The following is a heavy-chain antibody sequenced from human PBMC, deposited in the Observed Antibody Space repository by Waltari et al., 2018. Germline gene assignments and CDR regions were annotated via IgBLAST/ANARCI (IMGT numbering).Heavy chain of an antibody. J-gene: IGHJ4*02. D-gene: IGHD6-13*01. CDR1: GGFISSSNW. CDR3: ARRSSSWYYFDY. CDR2: IYHSGST. V-gene: IGHV4-4*01. Sequence: QVQLQESGPGLVTPSGTLSLTCAVSGGFISSSNWWSRVRQPPGKGLEWIGEIYHSGSTNYNPSLKSRVTTSVDKSKNQFSLKLGSVTAADTAVYCCARRSSSWYYFDYWGQGTLVTVSS.